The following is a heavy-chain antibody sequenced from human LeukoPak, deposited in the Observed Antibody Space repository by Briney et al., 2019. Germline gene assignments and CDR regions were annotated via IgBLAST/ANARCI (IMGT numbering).Heavy chain of an antibody. J-gene: IGHJ2*01. D-gene: IGHD1-26*01. Sequence: GGSLRLSCVASGFMFSSYSVAWVRQTPEKGLAWGSIIGGPGGPIFYADSVEGRFTISRDNSKNTAYLQMNSLRAEDTAVYFCAKGATRATRHFDLWGRGTLVTVSS. CDR3: AKGATRATRHFDL. CDR1: GFMFSSYS. V-gene: IGHV3-23*01. CDR2: IGGPGGPI.